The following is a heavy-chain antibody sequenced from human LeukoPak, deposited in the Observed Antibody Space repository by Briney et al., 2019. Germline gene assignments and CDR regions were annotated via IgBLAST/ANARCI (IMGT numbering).Heavy chain of an antibody. CDR1: GYTLTSYA. D-gene: IGHD2/OR15-2a*01. Sequence: ASVKVSCKASGYTLTSYAIHWVRQAPGQRLQWMGWINTGKGNTEYSQRFQDRVTITRDTSATTAYMELSSLRFEDTAVYYCARIYEKRYYFDYWGQGTLVTVSS. CDR3: ARIYEKRYYFDY. V-gene: IGHV1-3*04. CDR2: INTGKGNT. J-gene: IGHJ4*02.